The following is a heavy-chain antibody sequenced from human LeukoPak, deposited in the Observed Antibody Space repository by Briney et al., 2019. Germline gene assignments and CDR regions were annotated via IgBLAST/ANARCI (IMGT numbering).Heavy chain of an antibody. D-gene: IGHD3-10*01. Sequence: ASVKVSCKASGYTFTSYAMHWVRQAPGQRLEWMGWINAGNGNTKYSQKFQGRVTITRDTSASTAYMELSSLRSEDTAVYYCAKQNPTMVRGVIITNWFDPWGQGTLVTVSS. CDR2: INAGNGNT. J-gene: IGHJ5*02. CDR3: AKQNPTMVRGVIITNWFDP. CDR1: GYTFTSYA. V-gene: IGHV1-3*01.